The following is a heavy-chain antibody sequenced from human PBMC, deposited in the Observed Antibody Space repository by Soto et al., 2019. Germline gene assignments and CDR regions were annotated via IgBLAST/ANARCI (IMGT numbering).Heavy chain of an antibody. J-gene: IGHJ6*02. D-gene: IGHD5-12*01. CDR3: ARDWGYDPDPTYYYGMDV. CDR1: GDTVSTNTAA. V-gene: IGHV6-1*01. Sequence: PSQTLSLTCAISGDTVSTNTAAWNWIRQSPSIGLEWLGRIYYKSRWYNDYSESLKSRIAIIPDTSRNQFSLQLNSVIPEDTAVYYCARDWGYDPDPTYYYGMDVWGQGTKVTVSS. CDR2: IYYKSRWYN.